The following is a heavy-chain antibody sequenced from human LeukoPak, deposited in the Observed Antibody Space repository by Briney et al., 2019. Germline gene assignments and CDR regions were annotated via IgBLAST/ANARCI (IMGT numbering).Heavy chain of an antibody. CDR3: ARWRGSTSERSDY. CDR2: IKQDGSAK. CDR1: GFTFSDYW. V-gene: IGHV3-7*01. J-gene: IGHJ4*02. D-gene: IGHD2-2*01. Sequence: PEGSLRLSRTASGFTFSDYWMTWVRQAPGKGLEWVANIKQDGSAKYYVDSVKGRFTISRDNAKNSLYLQMDSLRVEDTATYYCARWRGSTSERSDYWGQGTLVTVSS.